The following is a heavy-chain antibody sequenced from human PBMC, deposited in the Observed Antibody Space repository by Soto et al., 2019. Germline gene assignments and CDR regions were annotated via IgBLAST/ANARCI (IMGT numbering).Heavy chain of an antibody. CDR1: GYTFTRYG. Sequence: ASVEVSCKXSGYTFTRYGISWVRQAPGQGLEWMGWISAYNGNTNYAQKLQGRVTMTTDTSTGTAYMELRSLRSDDTAVYYCARDYNVDTAMVHTPMDYWGQGTLVTVSS. D-gene: IGHD5-18*01. CDR3: ARDYNVDTAMVHTPMDY. J-gene: IGHJ4*02. V-gene: IGHV1-18*04. CDR2: ISAYNGNT.